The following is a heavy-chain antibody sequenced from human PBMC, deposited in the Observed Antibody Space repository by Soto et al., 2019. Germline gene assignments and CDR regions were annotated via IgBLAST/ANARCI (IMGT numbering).Heavy chain of an antibody. V-gene: IGHV4-39*01. Sequence: SETLSLTCTVSGGSINSDYWSWIRQPPGKGLEGIGSIYYSGSTYYNPSLKSRVTMSVDTSKNQFSLKLSSVTAADTAVYYCARQGYGSGSYFDYWGQGTLVTVSS. CDR3: ARQGYGSGSYFDY. J-gene: IGHJ4*02. CDR2: IYYSGST. CDR1: GGSINSDY. D-gene: IGHD3-10*01.